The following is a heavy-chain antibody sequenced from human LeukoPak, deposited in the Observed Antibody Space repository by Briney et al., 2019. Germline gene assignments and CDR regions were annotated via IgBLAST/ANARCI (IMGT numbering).Heavy chain of an antibody. D-gene: IGHD6-13*01. CDR3: AKADRHYSSSSYTAPFDY. V-gene: IGHV3-9*01. J-gene: IGHJ4*02. Sequence: GSSLRLSCAASGFTFDDYAMHWVRQAPGEGLEWVSGMSWNSGSIGYADSVKGRFTISRDNAKNSLYLQMNSLRAEDTALYYCAKADRHYSSSSYTAPFDYWGQGTLVTVSS. CDR2: MSWNSGSI. CDR1: GFTFDDYA.